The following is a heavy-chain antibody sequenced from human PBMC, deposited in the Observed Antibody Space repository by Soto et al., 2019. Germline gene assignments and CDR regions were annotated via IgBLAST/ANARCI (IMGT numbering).Heavy chain of an antibody. CDR3: AKDYSSSSGGYYYYMDV. V-gene: IGHV3-30*18. D-gene: IGHD6-6*01. CDR2: LPYDGSYR. Sequence: QVHLVESGGAMVQPGGSLRLSCAASGFSFSGYGMHWVRQAPGKGLEWVAVLPYDGSYRYHADSVRGRFTISRDNSKNTLYLHMNSLRAEDTAVYYCAKDYSSSSGGYYYYMDVWGKGTTVTVSS. J-gene: IGHJ6*03. CDR1: GFSFSGYG.